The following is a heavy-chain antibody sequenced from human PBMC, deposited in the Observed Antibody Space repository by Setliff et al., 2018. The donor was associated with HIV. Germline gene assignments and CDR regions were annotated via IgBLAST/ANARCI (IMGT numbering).Heavy chain of an antibody. Sequence: RLSCAASGFTFSNYWMHWVRQVPGKGLVWVSRINTDGSNTTYADSVKGRFTISRDNAKKTLYLQMNSLRGEDTAVYYCARGSHRATLVTTPFDYWGQGTLVTVSS. J-gene: IGHJ4*02. V-gene: IGHV3-74*01. CDR2: INTDGSNT. D-gene: IGHD4-17*01. CDR3: ARGSHRATLVTTPFDY. CDR1: GFTFSNYW.